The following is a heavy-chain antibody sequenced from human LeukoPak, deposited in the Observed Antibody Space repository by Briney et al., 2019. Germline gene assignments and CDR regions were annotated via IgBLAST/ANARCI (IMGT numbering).Heavy chain of an antibody. J-gene: IGHJ4*02. V-gene: IGHV1-46*01. CDR1: GYTFTSYY. CDR2: INPSGGST. D-gene: IGHD3-22*01. CDR3: ARPSLPTYYDSSASFFDY. Sequence: ASVKVSCKASGYTFTSYYMHWVRQAPGQGLEWMGIINPSGGSTSYAQKFQGRVTMTRDTSTSTVYMELSSLRSEDTAVYYCARPSLPTYYDSSASFFDYWGQGTLVTVSS.